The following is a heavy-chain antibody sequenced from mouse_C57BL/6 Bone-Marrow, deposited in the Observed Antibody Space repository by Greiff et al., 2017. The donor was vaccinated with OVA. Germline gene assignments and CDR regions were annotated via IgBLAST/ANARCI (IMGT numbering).Heavy chain of an antibody. CDR1: GYTFTSYG. Sequence: QVQLQQSGAELARPGASVKLSCKASGYTFTSYGISWVKQRTGQGLEWIGEIYPRSGNTYYNEKFKGKATLTADKSSSTAYMELRSLTSEDSAVYFCATYGSSNYYFYYWGQGTTLTVSS. D-gene: IGHD1-1*01. CDR2: IYPRSGNT. CDR3: ATYGSSNYYFYY. J-gene: IGHJ2*01. V-gene: IGHV1-81*01.